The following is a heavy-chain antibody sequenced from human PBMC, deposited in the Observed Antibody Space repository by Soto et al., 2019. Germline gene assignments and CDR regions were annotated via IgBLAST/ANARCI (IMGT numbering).Heavy chain of an antibody. CDR2: INHSGST. D-gene: IGHD2-15*01. Sequence: SETLSLTCAVYGGSFSGYYWSWIRQPPGKGLEWIGEINHSGSTNYNPSPKSRVTISVDTSKNQFSLKLSSVTAADTAVYSCSRGRSGSEYCSGGSCYRRVGPYYYYYYVMDVWGQGTTVTVSS. J-gene: IGHJ6*02. V-gene: IGHV4-34*01. CDR3: SRGRSGSEYCSGGSCYRRVGPYYYYYYVMDV. CDR1: GGSFSGYY.